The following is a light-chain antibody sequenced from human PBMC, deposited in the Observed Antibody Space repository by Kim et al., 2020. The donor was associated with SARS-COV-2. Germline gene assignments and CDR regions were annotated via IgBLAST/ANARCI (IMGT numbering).Light chain of an antibody. Sequence: ALGQRVRITCQGDSLRGYYASWYQQTPGQAPVLVIYGKNNRPSGIPDRFSGSSSGNTASLTITGAQAEDEADYYCNSRDSSGNHLVFGGGTQLTVL. CDR3: NSRDSSGNHLV. CDR1: SLRGYY. CDR2: GKN. V-gene: IGLV3-19*01. J-gene: IGLJ2*01.